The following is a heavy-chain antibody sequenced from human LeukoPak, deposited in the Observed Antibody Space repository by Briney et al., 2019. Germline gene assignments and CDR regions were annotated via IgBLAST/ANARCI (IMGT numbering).Heavy chain of an antibody. CDR3: AKDRDGSTWYLLNYMDG. Sequence: AAGYVSLSSAASGWAFAYYAMTCVRQDPGKGLEWVSTINPSGESINFADSVRGRFTISRDNSKNTLYLQMNSLRDEDTAVYKCAKDRDGSTWYLLNYMDGWGEGTTVTVSS. J-gene: IGHJ6*03. CDR2: INPSGESI. D-gene: IGHD6-13*01. V-gene: IGHV3-23*01. CDR1: GWAFAYYA.